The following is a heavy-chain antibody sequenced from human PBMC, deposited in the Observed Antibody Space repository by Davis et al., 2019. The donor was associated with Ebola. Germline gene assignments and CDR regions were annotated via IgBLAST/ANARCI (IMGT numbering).Heavy chain of an antibody. CDR1: GFTFDDYA. J-gene: IGHJ4*02. V-gene: IGHV3-9*01. Sequence: SLKISCAASGFTFDDYAMHWVRQAPGKGLEWVSGISWNSGSIGYADSVKGRFTISRDNSKNTLYLQMNSLRVGDTAVYYCARALEGYTFDYWGQGTVVTVSS. CDR2: ISWNSGSI. CDR3: ARALEGYTFDY. D-gene: IGHD5-18*01.